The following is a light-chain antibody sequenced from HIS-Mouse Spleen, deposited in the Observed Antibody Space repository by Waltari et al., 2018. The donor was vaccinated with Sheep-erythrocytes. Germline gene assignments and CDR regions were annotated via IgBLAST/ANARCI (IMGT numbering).Light chain of an antibody. CDR1: SSDVGSYKL. Sequence: QSALTHPASLSRSPGQSITISCTGTSSDVGSYKLVSWYQQHPGKAPKLMIYAGSKRPSGVSNRFSGSKSGNTASLTISGLQAEDEADYYCCSYAGSSTPWVFGGGTKLTVL. CDR2: AGS. V-gene: IGLV2-23*01. J-gene: IGLJ3*02. CDR3: CSYAGSSTPWV.